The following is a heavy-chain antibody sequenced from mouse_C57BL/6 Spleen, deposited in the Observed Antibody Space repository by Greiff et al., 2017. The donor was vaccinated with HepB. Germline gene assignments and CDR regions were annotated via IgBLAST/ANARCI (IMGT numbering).Heavy chain of an antibody. CDR1: GFNIKDDY. CDR2: IDPENGDT. Sequence: EVQLVESGAELVRPGASVKLSCTASGFNIKDDYMHWVKQRPEQGLEWIGWIDPENGDTEYASKFQGKATITADTSSNTAYLQLSSLTSEDTAVYYCTTLYDYPWFAYWGQGTLVTVSA. J-gene: IGHJ3*01. V-gene: IGHV14-4*01. CDR3: TTLYDYPWFAY. D-gene: IGHD2-4*01.